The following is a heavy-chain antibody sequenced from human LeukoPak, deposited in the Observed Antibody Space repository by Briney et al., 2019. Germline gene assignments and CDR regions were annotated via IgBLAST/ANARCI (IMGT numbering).Heavy chain of an antibody. V-gene: IGHV4-39*01. D-gene: IGHD6-6*01. Sequence: SETLSLTCTVSTDSISSSGHHWGWIRQSPGKGLEWIGSLYSGRTTYYNPSLNSRATISVVTSKNQFSLQLNSLTAADTAVYYCARQSSSSFLYYFDYWGQGTLVTVSS. CDR2: LYSGRTT. J-gene: IGHJ4*02. CDR3: ARQSSSSFLYYFDY. CDR1: TDSISSSGHH.